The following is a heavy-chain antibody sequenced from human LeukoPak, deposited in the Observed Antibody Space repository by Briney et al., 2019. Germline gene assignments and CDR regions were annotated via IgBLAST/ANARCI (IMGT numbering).Heavy chain of an antibody. V-gene: IGHV4-59*12. CDR3: AREGSSYGYRHFDY. J-gene: IGHJ4*02. Sequence: SETLSLTCTVSGGSISSYYWSWIRQPPGKGLEWIGYIYYSGSTNYNPSLKSRVTISVDTSKNQFSLKLSSVTAADTAVYYCAREGSSYGYRHFDYWGQGTLVTVSS. CDR1: GGSISSYY. D-gene: IGHD5-18*01. CDR2: IYYSGST.